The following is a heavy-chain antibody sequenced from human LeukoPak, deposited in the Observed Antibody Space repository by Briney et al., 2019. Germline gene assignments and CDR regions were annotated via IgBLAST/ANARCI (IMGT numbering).Heavy chain of an antibody. CDR1: GGTFSSYA. V-gene: IGHV1-69*13. CDR2: IIPIFGTA. CDR3: ARNTYYYDSSGYYSGY. D-gene: IGHD3-22*01. J-gene: IGHJ4*02. Sequence: SVKVSCKASGGTFSSYAISWVRQAPGQGLEWMGGIIPIFGTANYAQKFQGRVTITADGSTSTAYMELSSLRSEDTAVYYCARNTYYYDSSGYYSGYWGQGTLVTVSS.